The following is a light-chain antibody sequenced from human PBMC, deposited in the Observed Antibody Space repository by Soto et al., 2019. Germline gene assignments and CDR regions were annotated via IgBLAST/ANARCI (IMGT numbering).Light chain of an antibody. Sequence: QSVLTQPPSASGTPGRRVSISCSGSSYNIGSNTVNWYQQLPGTAPKLLIYSNNQRPSGVPDRFSGSKSGTSASLAISGLQSEDEADYYCAAWDDSLNGVVFGGGTTLTVL. CDR1: SYNIGSNT. J-gene: IGLJ2*01. CDR3: AAWDDSLNGVV. CDR2: SNN. V-gene: IGLV1-44*01.